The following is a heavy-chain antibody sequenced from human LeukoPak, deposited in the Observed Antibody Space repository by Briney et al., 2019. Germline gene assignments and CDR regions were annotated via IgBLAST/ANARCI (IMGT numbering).Heavy chain of an antibody. CDR1: GGSISSSNW. CDR2: IYHSGST. CDR3: ARSILLGNIYSSGPWGYFDY. Sequence: KPSGTLSLTCAVSGGSISSSNWWSWVRQPPGKGREWIGEIYHSGSTNYNPSLKSRVTISVDKSKNQFSLKLSSVTAADTAVYYCARSILLGNIYSSGPWGYFDYWGQGTLVTVSS. J-gene: IGHJ4*02. D-gene: IGHD6-19*01. V-gene: IGHV4-4*02.